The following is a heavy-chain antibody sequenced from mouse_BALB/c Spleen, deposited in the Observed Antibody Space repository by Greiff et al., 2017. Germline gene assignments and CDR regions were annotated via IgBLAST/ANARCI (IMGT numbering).Heavy chain of an antibody. CDR1: GYSITSDYA. CDR3: ARREPMSWFAY. D-gene: IGHD6-5*01. J-gene: IGHJ3*01. V-gene: IGHV3-2*02. Sequence: EVQLQQSGPGLVKPSQSLSLTCTVTGYSITSDYAWNWIRQFPGNKLEWMGYISYSGSTSYNPSLKSRISITRDTAKNQFFLQLNSVTTEDTATYYCARREPMSWFAYWGQGTLVTVSA. CDR2: ISYSGST.